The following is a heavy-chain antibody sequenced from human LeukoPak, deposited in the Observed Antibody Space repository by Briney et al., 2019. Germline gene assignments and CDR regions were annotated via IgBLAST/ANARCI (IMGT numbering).Heavy chain of an antibody. CDR3: VSSYDYSGTGSFDH. Sequence: GGSLRLSCAASGFTFSSYAMSWVRQAPGKGLEWVANIKQDGSEKYYVDSLKGRFTISRDNAKNSLYLQMNSLRAEDTAVYYCVSSYDYSGTGSFDHWGQGILVTVSS. CDR1: GFTFSSYA. V-gene: IGHV3-7*01. D-gene: IGHD4-11*01. J-gene: IGHJ4*02. CDR2: IKQDGSEK.